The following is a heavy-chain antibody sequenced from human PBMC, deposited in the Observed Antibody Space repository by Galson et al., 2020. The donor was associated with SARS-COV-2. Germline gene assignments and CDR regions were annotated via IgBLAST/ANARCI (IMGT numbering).Heavy chain of an antibody. D-gene: IGHD1-26*01. CDR2: IYTSGST. CDR1: GGSISSGSYY. Sequence: SETLSLTCTVSGGSISSGSYYWSWIRQPAGKGLEWIRRIYTSGSTNYNPSLKSRVTISVDTSKNQFSLKLSSVTAADTAVYYCARDGFGSYDAFDIWGQGTMVTVSS. V-gene: IGHV4-61*02. J-gene: IGHJ3*02. CDR3: ARDGFGSYDAFDI.